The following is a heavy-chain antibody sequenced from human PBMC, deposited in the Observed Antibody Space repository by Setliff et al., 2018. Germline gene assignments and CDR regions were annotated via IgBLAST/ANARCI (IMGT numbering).Heavy chain of an antibody. CDR3: AKELSMAYGND. Sequence: GGSLRLSCATSGFTFSNYAMGWVRQAPGKGLEWVSVITSSGRDTYYTDSVKGRFTISRDNSKNTLYLQMNSLRVDDTAIYYCAKELSMAYGNDWGLGTLVTVSS. V-gene: IGHV3-23*01. D-gene: IGHD1-1*01. CDR2: ITSSGRDT. CDR1: GFTFSNYA. J-gene: IGHJ4*02.